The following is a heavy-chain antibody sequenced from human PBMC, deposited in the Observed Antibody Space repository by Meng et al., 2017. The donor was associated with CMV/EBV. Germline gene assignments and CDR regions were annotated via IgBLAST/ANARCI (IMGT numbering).Heavy chain of an antibody. Sequence: GESLKISCAASGFTFSSYWMHWVRQAPGKGLVWVSRINSDGSSTSYADSVKGRFTISRDNAKNTLYLQMNSLRAEDTAVYYCAKGGDFWSGSNFDYWGQGTLVTVSS. D-gene: IGHD3-3*01. CDR3: AKGGDFWSGSNFDY. V-gene: IGHV3-74*01. CDR2: INSDGSST. CDR1: GFTFSSYW. J-gene: IGHJ4*02.